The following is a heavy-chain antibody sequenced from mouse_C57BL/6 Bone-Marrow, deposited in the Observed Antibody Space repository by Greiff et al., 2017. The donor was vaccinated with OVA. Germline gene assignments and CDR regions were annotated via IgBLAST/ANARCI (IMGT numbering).Heavy chain of an antibody. Sequence: QVQLQQPGAELVMPGASVKLSCKASGYTFTSYWMHWVKQRPGQGLEWIGEIDPSDSYTNYNQKFKGKSTLTVDKSSSTAYMQLSSLTSEDSAVDYCARNYGSRRDYYFDYWGQGTTPTVSS. CDR2: IDPSDSYT. D-gene: IGHD1-1*01. CDR3: ARNYGSRRDYYFDY. J-gene: IGHJ2*01. CDR1: GYTFTSYW. V-gene: IGHV1-69*01.